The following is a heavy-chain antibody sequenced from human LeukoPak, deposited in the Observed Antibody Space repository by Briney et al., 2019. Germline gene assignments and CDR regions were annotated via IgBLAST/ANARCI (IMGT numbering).Heavy chain of an antibody. V-gene: IGHV3-30-3*01. CDR2: ISKDGSDT. D-gene: IGHD3-3*01. J-gene: IGHJ4*02. CDR1: GFTFSSYA. CDR3: ASDFWWPPDY. Sequence: GGSLRLSCAASGFTFSSYAMFWVRQAPGKGLEWVTIISKDGSDTFYADSVKGRFTISRDNSKNTLYLQLNSLTTEDTALYYCASDFWWPPDYWGQGTLVTVSS.